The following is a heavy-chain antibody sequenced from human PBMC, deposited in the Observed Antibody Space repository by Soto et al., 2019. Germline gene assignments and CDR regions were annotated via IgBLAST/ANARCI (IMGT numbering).Heavy chain of an antibody. V-gene: IGHV1-3*05. CDR3: PRGGEPIDY. D-gene: IGHD2-21*01. CDR1: GYTFTSYA. CDR2: INAGNGNT. J-gene: IGHJ4*02. Sequence: QVQLVQSGAEEKKPGASVKVSCKASGYTFTSYAMHWVRQAPGQRLEWMGWINAGNGNTKYSQKFHGRVTITRDTSASTAHMELSSLRSEDTAVYYCPRGGEPIDYWGQGTLVTVSS.